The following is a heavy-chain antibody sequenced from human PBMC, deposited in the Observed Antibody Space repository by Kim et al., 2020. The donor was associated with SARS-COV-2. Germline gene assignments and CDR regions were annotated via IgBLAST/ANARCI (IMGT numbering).Heavy chain of an antibody. D-gene: IGHD5-18*01. V-gene: IGHV4-34*01. CDR3: ARGAIQLWYGMDV. Sequence: NPPLNSRGTNSVETSKNQFSLRLSSVTAADTAVDYCARGAIQLWYGMDVWGQGTTVTVSS. J-gene: IGHJ6*02.